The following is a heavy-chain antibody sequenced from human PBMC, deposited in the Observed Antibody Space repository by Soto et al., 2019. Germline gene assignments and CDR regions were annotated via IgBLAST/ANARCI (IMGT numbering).Heavy chain of an antibody. CDR2: IYPGDSDT. CDR1: GYSFTSYW. D-gene: IGHD2-2*01. Sequence: GESLKISCKGSGYSFTSYWIGWVRQLPGKGLEWMGIIYPGDSDTRYSPSFQGQVTISADKSISTAYLQWSSLKASDTAMYYCSRLDIVVVAAASGASYYYYGLDVWGQRTTVIVSS. CDR3: SRLDIVVVAAASGASYYYYGLDV. J-gene: IGHJ6*01. V-gene: IGHV5-51*01.